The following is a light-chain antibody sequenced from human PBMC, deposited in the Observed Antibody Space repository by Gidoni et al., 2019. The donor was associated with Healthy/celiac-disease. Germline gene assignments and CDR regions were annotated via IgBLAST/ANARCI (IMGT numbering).Light chain of an antibody. CDR3: QQYYSTPYT. CDR1: QSVLYSSNNKNY. V-gene: IGKV4-1*01. J-gene: IGKJ2*01. CDR2: WAS. Sequence: DIVMTQSPDSLAVSLVERATINCKSSQSVLYSSNNKNYLAWYQQKPGQPPKLLIYWASTRESGVPDRFSGSGSGTDFTLTISSVQAEDVAVYYCQQYYSTPYTFGQGTRLEIK.